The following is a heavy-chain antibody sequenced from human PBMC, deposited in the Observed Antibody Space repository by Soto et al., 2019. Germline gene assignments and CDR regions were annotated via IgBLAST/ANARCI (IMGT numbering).Heavy chain of an antibody. V-gene: IGHV3-23*01. J-gene: IGHJ4*02. Sequence: WGSLRLSCAASGFTFSSYSMSWVRQAPWKWLEWVSGFRIGGDDGTTHYADSVKGRFTISRDNSKNTLFLQMDSLRAEDTAIYYCAKKVNSGPGSQYFDYWGQGTLVTVSS. CDR3: AKKVNSGPGSQYFDY. CDR2: FRIGGDDGTT. CDR1: GFTFSSYS. D-gene: IGHD3-10*01.